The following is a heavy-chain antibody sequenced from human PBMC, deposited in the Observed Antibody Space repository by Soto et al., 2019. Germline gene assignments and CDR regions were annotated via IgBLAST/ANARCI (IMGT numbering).Heavy chain of an antibody. D-gene: IGHD4-4*01. CDR1: RGSFSSSNYY. V-gene: IGHV4-39*01. CDR3: ARHYLQSDFDS. J-gene: IGHJ4*02. Sequence: XTLSLPCTVSRGSFSSSNYYWGWIRQPPGKGLEWIGSVYFTGSTYYNPSLKNRLTISLDTSKNHFSLKMTSVTAADTALYFCARHYLQSDFDSWGQGTLVTVS. CDR2: VYFTGST.